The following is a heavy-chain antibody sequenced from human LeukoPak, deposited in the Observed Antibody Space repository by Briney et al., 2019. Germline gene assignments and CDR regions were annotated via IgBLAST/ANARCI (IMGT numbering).Heavy chain of an antibody. J-gene: IGHJ4*02. CDR3: AKEKVVVVPAAILDY. D-gene: IGHD2-2*01. CDR2: ISYDGSYK. V-gene: IGHV3-30*18. CDR1: GFTFSNYG. Sequence: TGRSLRLSCAASGFTFSNYGMHWVRQAPGKGLEWVTVISYDGSYKYYADSVKGRFTISRDNSKNTLYLQMNSLRAEDPAVYYCAKEKVVVVPAAILDYWGQGTLVTVSS.